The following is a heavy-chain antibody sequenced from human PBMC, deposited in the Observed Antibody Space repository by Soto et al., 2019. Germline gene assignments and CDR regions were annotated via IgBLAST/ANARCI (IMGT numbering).Heavy chain of an antibody. CDR1: GYTFTSYA. CDR2: INTNTGNP. J-gene: IGHJ6*02. CDR3: ARVSGITIFGVVIPGYYYGMDV. D-gene: IGHD3-3*01. V-gene: IGHV7-4-1*01. Sequence: QVQLVQSGSELKKPGASVKVSCKASGYTFTSYAMNWVRQAPGQGLEWMGWINTNTGNPTYAQGFTGRIVFSLDTSVSTAYLQICSLKAEDTAVYYCARVSGITIFGVVIPGYYYGMDVWGQGTTVTVSS.